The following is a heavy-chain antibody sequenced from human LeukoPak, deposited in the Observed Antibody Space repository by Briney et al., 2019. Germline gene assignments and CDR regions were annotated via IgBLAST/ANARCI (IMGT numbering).Heavy chain of an antibody. CDR3: ARSGKYYYGSGTLPNDAFDI. Sequence: PSQTLSLTCTVSGGSISSGGYYWSWIRQHPGKGLEWIGYIYYSGSTYYNPSLKSRVTISVDTSKNQFSLKLSSVTAADTAVYYCARSGKYYYGSGTLPNDAFDIWGQGTMVTVSS. CDR2: IYYSGST. V-gene: IGHV4-31*03. J-gene: IGHJ3*02. D-gene: IGHD3-10*01. CDR1: GGSISSGGYY.